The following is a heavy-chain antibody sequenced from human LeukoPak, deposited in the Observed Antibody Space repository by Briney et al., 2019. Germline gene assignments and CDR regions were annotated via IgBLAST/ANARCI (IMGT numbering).Heavy chain of an antibody. J-gene: IGHJ3*02. D-gene: IGHD1-26*01. CDR1: GGSFSGYY. CDR3: ARGREGRSGAFDI. V-gene: IGHV4-34*01. CDR2: INHSGST. Sequence: SETLSLTCAVYGGSFSGYYWSWIRQPPGKGLEWIGGINHSGSTNYNPSLKSRVTISVDTSKNQFSLKLSSVTAADTAVYYCARGREGRSGAFDIWGQGTMVTVSS.